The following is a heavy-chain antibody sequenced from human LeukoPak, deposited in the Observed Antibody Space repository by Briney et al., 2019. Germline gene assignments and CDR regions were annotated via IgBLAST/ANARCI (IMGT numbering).Heavy chain of an antibody. CDR2: IYYSGST. CDR3: AATFLGDYYYYYMDV. Sequence: SETLSLTCTVSRGSIRITSYYSGWIRQPPGKGLEWIGSIYYSGSTYYNPSLKSRVTISVDTSKNQFSLKLSSVTSADTAVYFCAATFLGDYYYYYMDVWGKGTTVTVSS. CDR1: RGSIRITSYY. J-gene: IGHJ6*03. D-gene: IGHD3-16*01. V-gene: IGHV4-39*01.